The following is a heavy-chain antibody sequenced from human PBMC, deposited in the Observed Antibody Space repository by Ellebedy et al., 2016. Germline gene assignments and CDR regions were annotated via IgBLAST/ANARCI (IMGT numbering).Heavy chain of an antibody. D-gene: IGHD6-13*01. Sequence: GESLKIPXKGSGYSFTNYWIGWVRQMPGNGLEWMGIIYPGDSDTRYSPSFQGQVTISVDKSISTAYLQWSSLKDSDTAMYYCARHGTSSSWYGYYYGMDVWGQGTTVTVSS. V-gene: IGHV5-51*01. CDR2: IYPGDSDT. CDR1: GYSFTNYW. CDR3: ARHGTSSSWYGYYYGMDV. J-gene: IGHJ6*02.